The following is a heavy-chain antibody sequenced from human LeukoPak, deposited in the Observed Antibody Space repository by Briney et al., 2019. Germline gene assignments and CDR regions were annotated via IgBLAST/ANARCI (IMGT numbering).Heavy chain of an antibody. D-gene: IGHD2-2*01. CDR2: IDPSDSYT. Sequence: GESLKISCKGSGYSFTSYWISWVRQMPGKGLEWMGRIDPSDSYTNYSPSFQGHVTISADKSISTAYLQWSSLKASDTAMYYCARAPQDIVVVPDYYYYGMDVWGQGTTVTVSS. CDR1: GYSFTSYW. J-gene: IGHJ6*02. V-gene: IGHV5-10-1*01. CDR3: ARAPQDIVVVPDYYYYGMDV.